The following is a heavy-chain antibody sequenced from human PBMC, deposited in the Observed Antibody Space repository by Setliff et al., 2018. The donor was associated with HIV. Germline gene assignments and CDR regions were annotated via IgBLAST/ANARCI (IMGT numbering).Heavy chain of an antibody. D-gene: IGHD6-19*01. J-gene: IGHJ4*02. Sequence: SETLSLTCTVSGGSISDSRYYWGWIRQPPGKGLEWIGYIYYSGSTNYNPSLKSRVTISVDTSKNQFSLKLSSVTAADTAIYFCARQFRYPNRAVAGVDYWGQGTLVTVSS. V-gene: IGHV4-39*01. CDR1: GGSISDSRYY. CDR2: IYYSGST. CDR3: ARQFRYPNRAVAGVDY.